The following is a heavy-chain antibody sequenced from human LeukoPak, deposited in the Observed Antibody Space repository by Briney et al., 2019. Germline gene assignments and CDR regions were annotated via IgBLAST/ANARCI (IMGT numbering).Heavy chain of an antibody. CDR1: GLSFNTYS. V-gene: IGHV3-21*01. CDR3: ATPTSTGSY. J-gene: IGHJ4*02. Sequence: GGSLRPSCAVSGLSFNTYSMNWVRQTPGRGLEWVSTISSSSSHIYYADSVKGRFTISRDNAQNALYLQMNSLRAEDSAVYYCATPTSTGSYWGQGTLVTVSS. D-gene: IGHD1-14*01. CDR2: ISSSSSHI.